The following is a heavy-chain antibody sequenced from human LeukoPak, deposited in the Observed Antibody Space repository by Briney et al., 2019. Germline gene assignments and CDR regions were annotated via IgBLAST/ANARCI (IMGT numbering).Heavy chain of an antibody. CDR2: ISSSSSYI. J-gene: IGHJ5*01. Sequence: GGSLRLSCAASGFTFSSYSMNWVRQAPGKGLEWVSSISSSSSYIYYADSVKGRFTISRDNAKNSLYLQMNSLRAEDTAVYYXXXXXXXXXDTTCYDIRFDSWGQGTLVTVSS. D-gene: IGHD2/OR15-2a*01. CDR3: XXXXXXXXDTTCYDIRFDS. V-gene: IGHV3-21*01. CDR1: GFTFSSYS.